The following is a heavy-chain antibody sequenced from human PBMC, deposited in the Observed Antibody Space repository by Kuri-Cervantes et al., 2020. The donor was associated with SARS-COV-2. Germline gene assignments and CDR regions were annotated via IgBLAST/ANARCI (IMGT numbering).Heavy chain of an antibody. D-gene: IGHD3-10*01. CDR3: ARITMVRGYYFDY. CDR2: ISYSGST. CDR1: GDSISSSSYY. Sequence: SETLSLTCTVSGDSISSSSYYWGWIRQPPGKGLEWIASISYSGSTYYNPSPKSRITISVDTSRNQFSLSLSSVTAAYTAVYYCARITMVRGYYFDYWGQGTLVTVSS. J-gene: IGHJ4*02. V-gene: IGHV4-39*07.